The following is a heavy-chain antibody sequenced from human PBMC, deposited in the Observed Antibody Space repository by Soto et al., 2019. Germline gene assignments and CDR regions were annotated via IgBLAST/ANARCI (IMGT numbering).Heavy chain of an antibody. CDR2: ISKSGDNT. Sequence: GGSLRLSCAASGFTFNNYALNWVRQAPGKGLEWVSTISKSGDNTHYSESVKGRFTISRDNSKNTLYLQMNSLRAEDAAVYYCAKSLVPAAGGMDVWGQGTTVTVSS. CDR3: AKSLVPAAGGMDV. V-gene: IGHV3-23*01. CDR1: GFTFNNYA. J-gene: IGHJ6*02. D-gene: IGHD2-2*01.